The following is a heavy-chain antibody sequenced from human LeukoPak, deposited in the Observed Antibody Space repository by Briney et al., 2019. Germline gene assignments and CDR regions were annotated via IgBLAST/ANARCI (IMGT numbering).Heavy chain of an antibody. V-gene: IGHV7-4-1*02. D-gene: IGHD5-18*01. Sequence: ASVKASCKASGYTFTSYAMNWVRQAPGQGLEWMGWINTNTGNPTYAQGFTGRFVFSLDTSVSTAYLQISSLKAEDTAVYYCARGSYSYKDYYYYMDVWGKGTTVTVSS. CDR3: ARGSYSYKDYYYYMDV. J-gene: IGHJ6*03. CDR1: GYTFTSYA. CDR2: INTNTGNP.